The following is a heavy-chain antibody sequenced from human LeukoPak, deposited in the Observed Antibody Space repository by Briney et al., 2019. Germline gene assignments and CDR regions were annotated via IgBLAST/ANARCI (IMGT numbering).Heavy chain of an antibody. D-gene: IGHD2-21*02. CDR2: IIPILGIA. CDR1: GGTFSSYA. J-gene: IGHJ6*02. Sequence: SVKVSCKASGGTFSSYAISWVRQAPGQGLEWMGRIIPILGIANYAQKFQGRVTITADKSTSTAYMELSSLRSEDTAVYHCASTGYCGGDCYTYYYYGMDVWGQGTTVTVSS. CDR3: ASTGYCGGDCYTYYYYGMDV. V-gene: IGHV1-69*04.